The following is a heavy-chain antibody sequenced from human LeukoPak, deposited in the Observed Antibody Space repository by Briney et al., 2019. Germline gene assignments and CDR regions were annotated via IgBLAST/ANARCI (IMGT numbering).Heavy chain of an antibody. CDR1: GGSISSYY. J-gene: IGHJ6*03. Sequence: SETLSLTCTVSGGSISSYYWSWIRQPAGKGLEWIGRIYTSGSTNYNPSLKSRVTMSVDTSKNQFSLKLSSVTAADTAVYYCAGNTAMVSYYYSYYMDVWGKGTTVTVSS. CDR2: IYTSGST. D-gene: IGHD5-18*01. V-gene: IGHV4-4*07. CDR3: AGNTAMVSYYYSYYMDV.